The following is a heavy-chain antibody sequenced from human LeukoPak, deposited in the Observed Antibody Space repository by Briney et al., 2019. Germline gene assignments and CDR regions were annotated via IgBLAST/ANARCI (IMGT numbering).Heavy chain of an antibody. J-gene: IGHJ4*02. D-gene: IGHD2/OR15-2a*01. CDR3: ASFYDYFDS. CDR1: GGSINSY. V-gene: IGHV4-4*07. Sequence: KTSETLSLTCTVSGGSINSYWSWIRQPAGKGLEWIGRISGSGITTYNPSLKSRLSISIDTSKNQFSLRLTSVTASDPAVFYCASFYDYFDSWGQGTLVTVSS. CDR2: ISGSGIT.